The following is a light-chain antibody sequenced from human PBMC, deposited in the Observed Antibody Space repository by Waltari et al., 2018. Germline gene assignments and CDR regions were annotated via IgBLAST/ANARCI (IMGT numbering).Light chain of an antibody. CDR2: WAS. V-gene: IGKV4-1*01. J-gene: IGKJ4*01. Sequence: DILMTQSPESLAVSLGERAPLRCTPRASVLYSSNNKNHLAWYQQKPGQPPRLLLYWASTRESGVPDRFIGSGSETDFTLTVTSLQAEDVAVYYCQQYYNTPLTFGGGTKVEVK. CDR1: ASVLYSSNNKNH. CDR3: QQYYNTPLT.